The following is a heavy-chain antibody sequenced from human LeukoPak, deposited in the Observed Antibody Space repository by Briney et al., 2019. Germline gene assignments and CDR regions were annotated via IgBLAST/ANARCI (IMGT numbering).Heavy chain of an antibody. CDR3: AKDWAPRWELLLRGHYYGMDV. CDR2: ISWNSGSI. CDR1: GFTFDDYA. J-gene: IGHJ6*02. V-gene: IGHV3-9*01. Sequence: GGSLRLSCAASGFTFDDYAMHWVRQAPGKGLEWVSGISWNSGSIGYADSVKGRFTISRDNAKNSLYLQMNSLRAEDTALYYCAKDWAPRWELLLRGHYYGMDVWGQGTTVTVSS. D-gene: IGHD1-26*01.